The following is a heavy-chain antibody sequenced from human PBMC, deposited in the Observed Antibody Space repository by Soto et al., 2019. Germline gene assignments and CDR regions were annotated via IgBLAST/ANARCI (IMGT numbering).Heavy chain of an antibody. J-gene: IGHJ4*02. D-gene: IGHD1-26*01. CDR3: ARDPARGGGSYLGYFDF. Sequence: SETLSLTCTVSGASISRYYWSWIRQSPGKGLEWIGYLYNTGSTIYNPSLKSRVTISVDASMNQFSLTLTSVTAADTAVYYCARDPARGGGSYLGYFDFWGQGTPVTVSS. V-gene: IGHV4-4*08. CDR1: GASISRYY. CDR2: LYNTGST.